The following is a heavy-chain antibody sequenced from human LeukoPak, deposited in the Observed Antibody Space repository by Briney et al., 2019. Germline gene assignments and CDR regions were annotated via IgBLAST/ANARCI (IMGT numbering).Heavy chain of an antibody. V-gene: IGHV4-34*01. J-gene: IGHJ4*02. D-gene: IGHD2-15*01. CDR2: INRSGST. CDR1: GGSFSGYY. Sequence: SETLSLTCAVYGGSFSGYYWSWIRQPPGKGLERIGEINRSGSTNYNPSLKSRVTISVDTSKNQFSLKLSSVTAADTAVYYCARGAPHGYCSGGSCYSDYWGQGTLVTVSS. CDR3: ARGAPHGYCSGGSCYSDY.